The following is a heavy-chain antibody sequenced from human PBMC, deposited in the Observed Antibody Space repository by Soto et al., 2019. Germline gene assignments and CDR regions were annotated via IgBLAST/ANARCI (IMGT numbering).Heavy chain of an antibody. Sequence: HPGGSLRLSCAASGFPFSIRWMHWVRQAPGKGLVWVARINGDGSVTTYADSVKGRFTISRDNAENTLLLQTNSLRAEDTGVYYCVGRDGYDWWGLFDYWGQGARVTVSS. V-gene: IGHV3-74*01. CDR3: VGRDGYDWWGLFDY. CDR1: GFPFSIRW. J-gene: IGHJ4*02. CDR2: INGDGSVT. D-gene: IGHD5-12*01.